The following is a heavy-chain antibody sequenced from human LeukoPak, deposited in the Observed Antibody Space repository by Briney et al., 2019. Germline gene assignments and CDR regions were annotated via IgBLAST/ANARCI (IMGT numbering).Heavy chain of an antibody. D-gene: IGHD3-10*01. CDR2: INHSGST. CDR3: ARRFTGGSYYMDV. CDR1: GGSISSGSYY. J-gene: IGHJ6*03. V-gene: IGHV4-39*01. Sequence: PSQTLSLTCTVSGGSISSGSYYWSLIRQPPGKGLEWIGEINHSGSTNYNPSLKSRVTISVDTSKNQFSLKLSSVTAADTAVYYCARRFTGGSYYMDVWGKGTTVTVSS.